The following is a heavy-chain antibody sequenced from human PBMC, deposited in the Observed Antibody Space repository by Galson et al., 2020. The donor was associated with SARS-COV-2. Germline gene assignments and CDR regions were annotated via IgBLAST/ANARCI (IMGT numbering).Heavy chain of an antibody. CDR1: GFTFSSYA. CDR3: VKGGITGTTLYAFDI. CDR2: ISSNGGST. D-gene: IGHD1-7*01. Sequence: GESLKISCSASGFTFSSYAMHWVRQAPGKGLEYVSAISSNGGSTYYADSVKGRFTISRDNSKNTLYLQMSSLRAEDTAVYYCVKGGITGTTLYAFDIWGQGTMVTVSS. J-gene: IGHJ3*02. V-gene: IGHV3-64D*09.